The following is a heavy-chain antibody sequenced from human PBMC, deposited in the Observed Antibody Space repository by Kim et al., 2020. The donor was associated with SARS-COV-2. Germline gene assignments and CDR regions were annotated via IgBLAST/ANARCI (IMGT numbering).Heavy chain of an antibody. D-gene: IGHD2-15*01. V-gene: IGHV3-64D*06. CDR1: GFTFSSYA. J-gene: IGHJ3*02. CDR3: VRLVVAALGLDAFDI. Sequence: GGSLRLSCSASGFTFSSYAMHWVRQAPGKGLEYVSAISSNGGSTYYADSVKGRFTISRDNSKNTLYLQMSSLRAEDTAVYYCVRLVVAALGLDAFDIWGQGTMVTVSS. CDR2: ISSNGGST.